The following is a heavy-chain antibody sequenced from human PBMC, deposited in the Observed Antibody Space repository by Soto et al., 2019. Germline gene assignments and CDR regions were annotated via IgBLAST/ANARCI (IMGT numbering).Heavy chain of an antibody. CDR2: INHSGST. CDR3: ARVKTFGTYDY. Sequence: QVQLQQWGAGLLKPSETLSLTCAVYGGSFSGYYWSWIRQPPGKGLEWIGEINHSGSTNYNPSLKSRVTISVDTSKNQFSLKLSSVTAADTAVYYCARVKTFGTYDYWGQGTLVTVSS. CDR1: GGSFSGYY. D-gene: IGHD3-10*01. J-gene: IGHJ4*02. V-gene: IGHV4-34*01.